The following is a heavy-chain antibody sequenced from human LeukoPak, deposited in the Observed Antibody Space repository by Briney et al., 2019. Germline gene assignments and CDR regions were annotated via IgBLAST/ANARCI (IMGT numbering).Heavy chain of an antibody. V-gene: IGHV3-48*01. D-gene: IGHD6-19*01. J-gene: IGHJ2*01. CDR3: AKDRATYSSGWGLYWYFDL. Sequence: GGSLRLSCAASGFTFSSYSMNWVRQAPGKGLEWVSYISSSSSTIYYADSVKGRFTISRDNAKNSLYLQMNSLRAEDMALYYCAKDRATYSSGWGLYWYFDLWGRGTLVTVSS. CDR2: ISSSSSTI. CDR1: GFTFSSYS.